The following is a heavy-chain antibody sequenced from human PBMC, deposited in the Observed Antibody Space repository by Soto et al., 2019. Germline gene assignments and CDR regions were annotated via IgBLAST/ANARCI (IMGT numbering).Heavy chain of an antibody. J-gene: IGHJ6*02. CDR2: INPRGGST. V-gene: IGHV1-46*02. Sequence: QVQLVQSGAEVQKPGASVKVSCKASGYTLNTYYMHWVRQAPGQGPEWMGIINPRGGSTTYAQNFQDRVTMTRDTSSSTVYMELSSLRSEDTAVYYCARGVVFSPYYYNLDVWGQGTTVTVSS. CDR1: GYTLNTYY. CDR3: ARGVVFSPYYYNLDV. D-gene: IGHD2-15*01.